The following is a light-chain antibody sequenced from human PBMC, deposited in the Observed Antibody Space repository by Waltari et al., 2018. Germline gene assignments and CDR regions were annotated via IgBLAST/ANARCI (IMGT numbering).Light chain of an antibody. J-gene: IGKJ5*01. V-gene: IGKV1-39*01. CDR3: QQTYNIPPIT. CDR2: GAS. CDR1: QTIATS. Sequence: DIQMTQSPSSLSASIGDRVTITCRASQTIATSLNWYQQKRGKAPQLLNYGASTLRSGGPSRFSGSGSGTDFTLTISSLQPEDFATYYCQQTYNIPPITFGQGTRLDIK.